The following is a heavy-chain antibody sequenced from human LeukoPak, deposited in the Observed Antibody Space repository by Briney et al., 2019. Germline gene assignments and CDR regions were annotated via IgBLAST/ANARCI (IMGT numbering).Heavy chain of an antibody. CDR3: ARLNGSGSYLQIYYFGMDV. V-gene: IGHV5-51*01. Sequence: GESLKISCKVSGYSFTSYWIGWVRQMPGKGLEWMGIIYPGDSNTKYSPSFQGQVTISADKSISTAYLQWSSLRASDTAMYYCARLNGSGSYLQIYYFGMDVWGQGTTVTVSS. D-gene: IGHD3-10*01. CDR1: GYSFTSYW. J-gene: IGHJ6*02. CDR2: IYPGDSNT.